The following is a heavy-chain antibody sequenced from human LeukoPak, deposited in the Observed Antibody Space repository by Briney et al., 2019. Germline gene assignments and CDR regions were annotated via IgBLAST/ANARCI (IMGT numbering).Heavy chain of an antibody. Sequence: GQSLKFSCNVSGHSFIIYWIGWAGQMRGKGLEWMGMPYHGESDTRYSPSFQGQVTISADKSISTAYLQWSSLKASDTAMYYCARTGDGDYVPSRNYYYYYGMDVWGQGTTVTVSS. CDR1: GHSFIIYW. V-gene: IGHV5-51*01. J-gene: IGHJ6*02. D-gene: IGHD4-17*01. CDR2: PYHGESDT. CDR3: ARTGDGDYVPSRNYYYYYGMDV.